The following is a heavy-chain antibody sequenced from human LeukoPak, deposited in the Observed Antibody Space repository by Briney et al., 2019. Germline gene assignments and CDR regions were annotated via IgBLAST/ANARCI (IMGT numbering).Heavy chain of an antibody. D-gene: IGHD3-22*01. V-gene: IGHV3-30*02. CDR2: ISFDGSQK. J-gene: IGHJ4*02. Sequence: GGSLRLSCAASGFTFSNYGMHWVRQAPGKGLEWVALISFDGSQKYYADSVKGRFTISRDNSKSTVYLQMNSLRAEDTAVYYCAKNYDSSGYYPFGYWGQGTLVTVSS. CDR1: GFTFSNYG. CDR3: AKNYDSSGYYPFGY.